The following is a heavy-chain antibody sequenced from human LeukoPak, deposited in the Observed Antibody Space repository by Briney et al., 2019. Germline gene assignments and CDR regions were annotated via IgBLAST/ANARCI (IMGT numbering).Heavy chain of an antibody. CDR1: GYSFTSYW. J-gene: IGHJ3*02. D-gene: IGHD2-15*01. CDR2: IYPGDSDT. V-gene: IGHV5-51*01. CDR3: ARPCSGHTPLDAFDI. Sequence: GECLKISCKGSGYSFTSYWIGWVRQLPGRGLEWMGIIYPGDSDTRYSPSFQGQVTISADKSISTAYLQWSSLKASDTAMYYCARPCSGHTPLDAFDIWGQGTMVTVSS.